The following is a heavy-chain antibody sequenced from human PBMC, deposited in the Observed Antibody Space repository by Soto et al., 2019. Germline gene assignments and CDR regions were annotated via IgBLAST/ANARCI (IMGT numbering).Heavy chain of an antibody. CDR3: ARPGSSAGRYYFDY. D-gene: IGHD3-10*01. V-gene: IGHV4-39*01. J-gene: IGHJ4*02. CDR2: ISYSGST. Sequence: QLPLQESGPGLVKPSETLSLTCTVSGGSISSGSYYWGWIRQPPGKELEWIGSISYSGSTYYNPSLKSRVTISVDPSKIQFSLKLSSVTPADTAVYYCARPGSSAGRYYFDYWGQGTLVTVSS. CDR1: GGSISSGSYY.